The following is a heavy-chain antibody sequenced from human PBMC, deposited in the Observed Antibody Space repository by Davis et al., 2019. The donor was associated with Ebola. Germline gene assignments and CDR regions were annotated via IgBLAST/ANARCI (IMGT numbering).Heavy chain of an antibody. D-gene: IGHD6-19*01. CDR1: GGSISSYY. CDR3: ARQGSSGFPFDY. J-gene: IGHJ4*02. V-gene: IGHV4-59*08. CDR2: IYYSGST. Sequence: PGGSLRLSCTVSGGSISSYYWSWIRQPPGKGLEWIGYIYYSGSTNYNPSLKSRVTISVDTSKNHFSLKLSSVTAADTAVYYCARQGSSGFPFDYWGQGTLVTVSS.